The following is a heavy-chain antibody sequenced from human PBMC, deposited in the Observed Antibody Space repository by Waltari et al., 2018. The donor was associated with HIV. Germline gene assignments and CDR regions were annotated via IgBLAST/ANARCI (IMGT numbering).Heavy chain of an antibody. V-gene: IGHV1-69*12. CDR2: IIPIFGTA. Sequence: QVQLVQSGAEVKKHGSSVKVSCKASGGTSSSYALSWVRQSHGQGLEWMGGIIPIFGTANYAQKFQGRVTITADESTSTAYMELSSLRSEDTAVYYCAALTYYYDSSGLSIDYWGQGTLVTVSS. J-gene: IGHJ4*02. CDR1: GGTSSSYA. D-gene: IGHD3-22*01. CDR3: AALTYYYDSSGLSIDY.